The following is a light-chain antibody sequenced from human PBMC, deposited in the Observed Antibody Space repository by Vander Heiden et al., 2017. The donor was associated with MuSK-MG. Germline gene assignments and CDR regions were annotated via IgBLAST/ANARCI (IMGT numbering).Light chain of an antibody. J-gene: IGLJ1*01. Sequence: SYELTQPPSVSVYPGQTASIACSGDKLEDNFAYCYQQKPAPSPVLVIYEDSKRPSGIPGRFSGSNSGTTATLTISGTQAMDEADYYCPVSDSSNEGVFGTGTKVTVL. CDR3: PVSDSSNEGV. CDR2: EDS. CDR1: KLEDNF. V-gene: IGLV3-1*01.